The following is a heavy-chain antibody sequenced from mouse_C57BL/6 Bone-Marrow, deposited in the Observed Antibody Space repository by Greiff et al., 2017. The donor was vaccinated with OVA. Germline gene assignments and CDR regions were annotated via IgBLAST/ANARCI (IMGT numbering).Heavy chain of an antibody. CDR1: GYTFTSYW. V-gene: IGHV1-64*01. D-gene: IGHD1-1*01. Sequence: VQLQQPGAELVKPGASVKLSCKASGYTFTSYWMHWVKQRPGQGLEWIGMIHPNSGSTNYNEKFKSKATLTVDKSSSTAYMQLSSLTSEDSAVYYCARERELLRYGAMDYWGQGTSVTVSS. J-gene: IGHJ4*01. CDR2: IHPNSGST. CDR3: ARERELLRYGAMDY.